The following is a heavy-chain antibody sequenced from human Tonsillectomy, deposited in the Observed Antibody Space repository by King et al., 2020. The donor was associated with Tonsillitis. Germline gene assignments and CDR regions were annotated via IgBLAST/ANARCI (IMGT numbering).Heavy chain of an antibody. V-gene: IGHV1-46*01. D-gene: IGHD1-26*01. CDR3: ARAGGSYRGYFDY. CDR1: GYTFSSYY. Sequence: QLVQSGADLKKPGASVKVSCKASGYTFSSYYMHWVRQAPGQGLEWMGIINPSGGSTTYAQGFQGRVTMTRDTSTSTVYMGLSSLRSEDTAMYYCARAGGSYRGYFDYWGQGTLVTVSS. J-gene: IGHJ4*02. CDR2: INPSGGST.